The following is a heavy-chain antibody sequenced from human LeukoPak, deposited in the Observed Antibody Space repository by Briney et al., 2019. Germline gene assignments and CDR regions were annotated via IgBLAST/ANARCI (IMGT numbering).Heavy chain of an antibody. CDR1: GFTFSSYS. J-gene: IGHJ4*02. V-gene: IGHV3-21*01. Sequence: GGSLRLSCAASGFTFSSYSITWVRQAPGKGLDWVSSISGNSGFIYYADSVKGRFTFSRDNAKNSLYLQMNSLRAEDTAVYYCARETWESLDYWGQGTLVTVSS. CDR2: ISGNSGFI. CDR3: ARETWESLDY. D-gene: IGHD1-26*01.